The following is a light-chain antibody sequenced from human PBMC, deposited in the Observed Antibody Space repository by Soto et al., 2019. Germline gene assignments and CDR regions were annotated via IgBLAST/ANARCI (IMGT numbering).Light chain of an antibody. Sequence: EIVLTQSPATLSLSPGERATLSCRASQSVSSYLAWYQQKPGQAPRLLIYDASNRATGIPARFSGSGSGTDFTLTISRLEPDDFAVYYCQQRSDWPSTCGGRTKVQIK. CDR1: QSVSSY. CDR2: DAS. CDR3: QQRSDWPST. J-gene: IGKJ4*01. V-gene: IGKV3-11*01.